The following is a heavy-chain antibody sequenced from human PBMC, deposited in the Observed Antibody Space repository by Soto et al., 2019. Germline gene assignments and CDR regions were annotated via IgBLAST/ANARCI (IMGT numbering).Heavy chain of an antibody. D-gene: IGHD3-3*01. V-gene: IGHV3-30-3*01. J-gene: IGHJ6*02. Sequence: QVQLVESGGGVVQPGRSLRLSCAASGFTFSSYAMPWVRQAPGKGLEWVAVISYDGSNKYYADSVKGRFTISRDNSKNTLYLQMNSLRAEDTAVYYCAIERPMIFGDYYYYGIDVWGQGTTVTVSS. CDR2: ISYDGSNK. CDR3: AIERPMIFGDYYYYGIDV. CDR1: GFTFSSYA.